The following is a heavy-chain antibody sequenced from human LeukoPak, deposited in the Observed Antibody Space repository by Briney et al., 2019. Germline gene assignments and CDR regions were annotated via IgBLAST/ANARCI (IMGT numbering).Heavy chain of an antibody. CDR1: GFTLSNAW. Sequence: PGGSLRLSCAASGFTLSNAWMHWVRQAPGKGLEWVGRIKRKTDGGTTDYAAPVKGRFTISRDDSKNTLYLQMNSLRAEDTAVYYCAKDVRPPVYWGQGTLVTVSS. J-gene: IGHJ4*02. V-gene: IGHV3-15*01. CDR2: IKRKTDGGTT. CDR3: AKDVRPPVY.